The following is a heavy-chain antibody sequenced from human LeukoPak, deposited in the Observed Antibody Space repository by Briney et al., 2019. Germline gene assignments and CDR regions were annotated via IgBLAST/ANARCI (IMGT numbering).Heavy chain of an antibody. Sequence: ASVEVFCKASGYTFTSYYMHWVRQAPGQGLEWMGIINPSGGSTSYAQKFQGRVTMTRDTSTSTVYMELSSLRSEDTAVYYCASYSGSYSAFDYWGQGTLVTVSS. V-gene: IGHV1-46*01. J-gene: IGHJ4*02. D-gene: IGHD1-26*01. CDR2: INPSGGST. CDR1: GYTFTSYY. CDR3: ASYSGSYSAFDY.